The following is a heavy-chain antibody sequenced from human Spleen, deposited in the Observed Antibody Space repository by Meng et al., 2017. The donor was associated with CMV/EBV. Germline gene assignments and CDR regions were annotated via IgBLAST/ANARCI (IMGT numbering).Heavy chain of an antibody. Sequence: QVALHVCGVEMCKPSETLSLSCAVYGRSLSGYCWSWVRQPPGKGLEWIGEINHSGSTNYNPSLKSRVTISVDTSKNQFSLKLISVTAADTAVYYCARGPTARRKDWFDPWGQGTLVTVSS. CDR2: INHSGST. CDR3: ARGPTARRKDWFDP. J-gene: IGHJ5*02. V-gene: IGHV4-34*01. D-gene: IGHD6-25*01. CDR1: GRSLSGYC.